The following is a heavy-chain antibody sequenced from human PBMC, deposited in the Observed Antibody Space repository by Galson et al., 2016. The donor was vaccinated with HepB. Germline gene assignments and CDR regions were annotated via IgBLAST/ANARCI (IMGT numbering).Heavy chain of an antibody. CDR2: ISGAGGVT. CDR3: ATEGPQFPRGSNDY. CDR1: GFIFSSYS. Sequence: SLRLSCAASGFIFSSYSMHWVRQAPGKGLEWVAGISGAGGVTFYADSVKGRFTISRDNSKNTLYLQMNRLRVEDSAVYYCATEGPQFPRGSNDYWGQGTLVTVSS. D-gene: IGHD1-26*01. V-gene: IGHV3-30-3*01. J-gene: IGHJ4*02.